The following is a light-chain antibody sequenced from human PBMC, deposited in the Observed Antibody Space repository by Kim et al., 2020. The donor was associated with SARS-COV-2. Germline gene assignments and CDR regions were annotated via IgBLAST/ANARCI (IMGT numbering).Light chain of an antibody. V-gene: IGKV1-5*01. CDR1: QSISSW. Sequence: STPSASVGDRVAITCRASQSISSWLAWYQQKPGKAPKLLIYDASSLESGVPSRFSGSGSGTEFTLTISSLQPDDFATYYCQQYGKTFGQGTKLEI. J-gene: IGKJ2*01. CDR3: QQYGKT. CDR2: DAS.